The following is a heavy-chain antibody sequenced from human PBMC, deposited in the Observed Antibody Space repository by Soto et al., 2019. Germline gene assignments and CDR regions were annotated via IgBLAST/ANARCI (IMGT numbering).Heavy chain of an antibody. D-gene: IGHD3-10*01. CDR1: GGSYSGYY. CDR2: INHSGST. V-gene: IGHV4-34*01. Sequence: PATQSRTCAVYGGSYSGYYWSWIHQHPGKGLEWIGEINHSGSTNYNPSLKSRVTISVDTSKNQFSLKLSSVTAADTAVYYCARQGITMVRGNFDYWGQGTLVTVSS. CDR3: ARQGITMVRGNFDY. J-gene: IGHJ4*02.